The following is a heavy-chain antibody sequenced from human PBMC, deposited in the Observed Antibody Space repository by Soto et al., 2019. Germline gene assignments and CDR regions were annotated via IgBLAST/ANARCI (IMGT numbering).Heavy chain of an antibody. D-gene: IGHD3-22*01. CDR1: SFSINSYY. CDR3: ARMNYYDTSGYPFDY. V-gene: IGHV4-59*07. J-gene: IGHJ4*02. Sequence: SASLSLTCPIPSFSINSYYWSWILKPPGKGLEWIGYIYFRGTTNYNPSLKSRVTMSADTSKNQFSLKLNSVTAADTAVYYCARMNYYDTSGYPFDYWGQGMMVTVS. CDR2: IYFRGTT.